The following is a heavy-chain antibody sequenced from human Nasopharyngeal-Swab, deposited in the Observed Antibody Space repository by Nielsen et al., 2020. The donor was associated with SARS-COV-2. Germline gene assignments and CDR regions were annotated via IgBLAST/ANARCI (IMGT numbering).Heavy chain of an antibody. CDR3: ARGVGYCRGGTCYSDY. J-gene: IGHJ4*02. Sequence: GESLKISCAASGFTFDDYGMSWVRQAPGKGLEWVSGINWKGDTTGYADSVKGRFTISRDNAKNSLYLQMNSLRAEDTALYHCARGVGYCRGGTCYSDYWGQGTLVTVSS. CDR1: GFTFDDYG. CDR2: INWKGDTT. D-gene: IGHD2-15*01. V-gene: IGHV3-20*01.